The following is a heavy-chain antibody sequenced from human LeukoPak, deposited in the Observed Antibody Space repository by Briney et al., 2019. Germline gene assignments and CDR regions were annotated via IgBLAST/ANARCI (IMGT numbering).Heavy chain of an antibody. Sequence: GGSLILSCAASGFTFSSYGMHWVRQAPGKGLEWVAVISYDGSNKYYADSVKGRFTISRDNSKNTLYLQMNSLRAEDTAVYYCAKSPITIFGVTPYFDYWGQGTLVTVSS. J-gene: IGHJ4*02. D-gene: IGHD3-3*01. CDR1: GFTFSSYG. CDR2: ISYDGSNK. V-gene: IGHV3-30*18. CDR3: AKSPITIFGVTPYFDY.